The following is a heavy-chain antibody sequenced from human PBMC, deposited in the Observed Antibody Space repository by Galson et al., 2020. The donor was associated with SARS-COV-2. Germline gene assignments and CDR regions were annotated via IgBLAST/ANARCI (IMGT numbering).Heavy chain of an antibody. CDR2: IHSDGSST. CDR3: AKEYYYDSSGPLDAFDI. J-gene: IGHJ3*02. V-gene: IGHV3-74*01. Sequence: GGSLRLSCAASGFTFSNYWMHWVRQAPGKGLVWVSRIHSDGSSTSYADSVKGRFTFSRDNAKNTLYLQMNSLRAEDTAVYYCAKEYYYDSSGPLDAFDIWGQGTMVTVSS. D-gene: IGHD3-22*01. CDR1: GFTFSNYW.